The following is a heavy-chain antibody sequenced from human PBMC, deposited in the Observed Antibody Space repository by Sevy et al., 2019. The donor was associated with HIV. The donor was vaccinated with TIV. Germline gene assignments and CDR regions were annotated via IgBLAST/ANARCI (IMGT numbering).Heavy chain of an antibody. Sequence: GGSLRLSCTASGFAFSTYGMHWVRQAPGKGLEWVSTVSDSGDSTYYADSVKGRFTISRDNSKNTLYVQVNSLRAEDTAVYYCATHQSGTYTRDAFDIWGRGTMVTVSS. CDR2: VSDSGDST. CDR1: GFAFSTYG. V-gene: IGHV3-23*01. CDR3: ATHQSGTYTRDAFDI. D-gene: IGHD1-26*01. J-gene: IGHJ3*02.